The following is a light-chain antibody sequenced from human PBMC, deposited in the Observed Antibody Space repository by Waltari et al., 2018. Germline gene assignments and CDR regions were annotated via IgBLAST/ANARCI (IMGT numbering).Light chain of an antibody. CDR1: ESVGTD. V-gene: IGKV3D-15*01. CDR2: YAN. CDR3: QQSRQWPRRT. J-gene: IGKJ2*01. Sequence: ETVMTQPPVTMSVSPGEGVTPSCTASESVGTDVAWYRHKPGQPPRLLIYYANARATGVPARISGSGSGTDFTLTISSLEPEDFAFYYCQQSRQWPRRTFGQGTKLEI.